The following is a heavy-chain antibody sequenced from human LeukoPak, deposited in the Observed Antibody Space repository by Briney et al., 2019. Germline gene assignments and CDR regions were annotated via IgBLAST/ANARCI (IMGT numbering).Heavy chain of an antibody. J-gene: IGHJ4*02. CDR2: IVVGSGNT. CDR1: GFTFTSSA. D-gene: IGHD4-11*01. CDR3: ARTLKLYSNYDLGY. V-gene: IGHV1-58*02. Sequence: GASVKVSCKASGFTFTSSAMQWVRQARGQRLEWIGWIVVGSGNTNYAQEFQEKVTITRDMSTRTAYMELSSLRSEDTAVYYCARTLKLYSNYDLGYWGQGNLVTVSS.